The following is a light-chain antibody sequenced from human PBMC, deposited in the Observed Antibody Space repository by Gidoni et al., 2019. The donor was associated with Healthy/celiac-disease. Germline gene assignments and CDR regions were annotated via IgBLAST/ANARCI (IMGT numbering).Light chain of an antibody. V-gene: IGLV1-44*01. J-gene: IGLJ2*01. CDR2: SNN. CDR1: SSNIGSNT. CDR3: AAWDYSLNGRV. Sequence: QSVLTQPPSASGTPGQRGTISCSGSSSNIGSNTVHWYQQLPGTAPNPLIYSNNQRPSGVPDRFSCSKSGTSASLAISGLQSEDEADYYCAAWDYSLNGRVFGGGTKLTVL.